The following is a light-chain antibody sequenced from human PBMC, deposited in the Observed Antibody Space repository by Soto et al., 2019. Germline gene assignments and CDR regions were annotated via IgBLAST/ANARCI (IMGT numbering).Light chain of an antibody. J-gene: IGLJ3*02. CDR1: SSDVGGYNF. V-gene: IGLV2-14*01. CDR3: SSYTTSSTLV. Sequence: QSAPTQPASVSGSPGQSITISCTGTSSDVGGYNFVSWYQQKPGKAPKLLIYEVTHRPSGISDRFSGSKSGNTASLTISGLQDEDEASYYCSSYTTSSTLVFGGGTKVTVL. CDR2: EVT.